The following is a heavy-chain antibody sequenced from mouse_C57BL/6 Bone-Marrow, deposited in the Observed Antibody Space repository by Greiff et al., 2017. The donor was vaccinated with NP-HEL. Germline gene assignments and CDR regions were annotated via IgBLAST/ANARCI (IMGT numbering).Heavy chain of an antibody. J-gene: IGHJ2*01. CDR3: ARNDLYCFDY. CDR2: IDPSDSYT. D-gene: IGHD2-3*01. Sequence: QVQLQQSGAELVKPGASVKLSCKASGYTFTSYWMQWVKQRPGQGLEWIGEIDPSDSYTNYNQKFKGKATLTVDTSSSTAYMQLSSLTSEDSAVYYCARNDLYCFDYWGQGTTLTVSS. V-gene: IGHV1-50*01. CDR1: GYTFTSYW.